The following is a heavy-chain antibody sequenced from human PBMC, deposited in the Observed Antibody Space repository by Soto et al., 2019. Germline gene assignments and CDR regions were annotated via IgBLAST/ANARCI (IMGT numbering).Heavy chain of an antibody. J-gene: IGHJ4*02. Sequence: GGSLRLSCAASGFTFSSYGMHWVRQAPGKGLEWVAVISYDGSNKYYADSVKGRFTISRDNSKNTLYLQMNSLRAEDTAVYYCAKGGPAGLDYWGQGTLVTVSS. V-gene: IGHV3-30*18. CDR2: ISYDGSNK. D-gene: IGHD6-13*01. CDR1: GFTFSSYG. CDR3: AKGGPAGLDY.